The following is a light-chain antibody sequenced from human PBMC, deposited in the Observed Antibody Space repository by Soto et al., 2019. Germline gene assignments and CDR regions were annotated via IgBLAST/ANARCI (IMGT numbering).Light chain of an antibody. J-gene: IGLJ2*01. V-gene: IGLV2-23*01. CDR1: SSDVGGYNL. CDR3: CSFAGSRTVV. Sequence: QSALTQPASVSGSPGQSITISCAGTSSDVGGYNLVSWYQQYPGKAPKLMIYEGSKRPSGVSNRFSGSKSGNTASLTISGLQAEDEADYHCCSFAGSRTVVFGGGTQLTVL. CDR2: EGS.